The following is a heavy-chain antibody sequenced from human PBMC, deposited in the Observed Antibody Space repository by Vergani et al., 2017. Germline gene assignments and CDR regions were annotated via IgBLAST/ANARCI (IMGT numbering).Heavy chain of an antibody. CDR2: INHSGST. J-gene: IGHJ6*03. D-gene: IGHD2-2*01. Sequence: QVQLQQWGAGLLKPSETLSLTCAVYGGSFSGYYWSWIRQPPGKGLEWIGEINHSGSTNYNPSLKSRVTISVDTSKNQFSLKLSSVTAADTAAYYCARGRYCSSTSCSYYYYYYMDVWGKGTTVTVSS. V-gene: IGHV4-34*01. CDR1: GGSFSGYY. CDR3: ARGRYCSSTSCSYYYYYYMDV.